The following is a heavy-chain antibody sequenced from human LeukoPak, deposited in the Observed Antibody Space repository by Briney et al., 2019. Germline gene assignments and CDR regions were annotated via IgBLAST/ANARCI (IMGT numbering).Heavy chain of an antibody. Sequence: SVKVSCKASGGTFSSYAISWVRQAPGQGLEWMGRIIPILGIANYAQKFQGRVTITADKSTSTAYMELSSLRSEDTAVYYCAGSRSRAGTLDYWGQGTLVTVSS. CDR2: IIPILGIA. J-gene: IGHJ4*02. CDR1: GGTFSSYA. D-gene: IGHD5-24*01. V-gene: IGHV1-69*04. CDR3: AGSRSRAGTLDY.